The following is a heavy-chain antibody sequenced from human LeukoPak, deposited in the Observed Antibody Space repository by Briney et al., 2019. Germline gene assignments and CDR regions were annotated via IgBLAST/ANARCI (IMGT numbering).Heavy chain of an antibody. CDR2: IYYSGST. CDR1: GGSISSGDYY. V-gene: IGHV4-30-4*01. D-gene: IGHD6-19*01. Sequence: SETLSLTRTVSGGSISSGDYYWSWIRQPPGKGLEWIGYIYYSGSTYYNPSLKSRVTISVDTPKNQFSLKLSSVTAADTAVYYCARDAGGAVAGTFDYWGQGTLVTVSS. J-gene: IGHJ4*02. CDR3: ARDAGGAVAGTFDY.